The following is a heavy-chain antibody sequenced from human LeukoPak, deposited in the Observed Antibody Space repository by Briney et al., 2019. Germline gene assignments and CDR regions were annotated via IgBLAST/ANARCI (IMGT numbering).Heavy chain of an antibody. J-gene: IGHJ4*02. Sequence: PGGSLRLSCAASGFTFSSYWMSWVRQAPGKGRGWVANIKEEGSEKYYVDSVKGRFTIPRDNAKNSLYLQMNSLRAEDTAVYYCARDWWLVFDYWGQGTLVTVPS. CDR1: GFTFSSYW. V-gene: IGHV3-7*04. CDR2: IKEEGSEK. CDR3: ARDWWLVFDY. D-gene: IGHD6-19*01.